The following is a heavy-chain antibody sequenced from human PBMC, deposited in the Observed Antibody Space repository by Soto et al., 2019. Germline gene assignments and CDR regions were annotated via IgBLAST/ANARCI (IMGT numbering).Heavy chain of an antibody. CDR3: ARGGMADIVATIKRQWLVPLQH. CDR1: GGSISSGGYY. J-gene: IGHJ1*01. Sequence: PSETLSLTCTVSGGSISSGGYYWSWIRQHPGKGLEWIGYIYYSGSTYYNPSLKSRVTISVDTSKNQFSLKLSSVTAADTAVYYCARGGMADIVATIKRQWLVPLQHWGQGTLVTVSS. D-gene: IGHD5-12*01. V-gene: IGHV4-31*03. CDR2: IYYSGST.